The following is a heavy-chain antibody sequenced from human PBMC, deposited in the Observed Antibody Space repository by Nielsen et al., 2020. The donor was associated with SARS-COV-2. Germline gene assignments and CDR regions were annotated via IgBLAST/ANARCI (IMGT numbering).Heavy chain of an antibody. CDR3: AKGYSGYDWGLYYYYYMDA. D-gene: IGHD5-12*01. V-gene: IGHV3-23*01. Sequence: VRQAPGKGLEWVSAISGSGGSTYYADSVKGRFTISRDNSKNTLYLQMNSLRAEDTAIYYCAKGYSGYDWGLYYYYYMDAWGKGTTVTVSS. J-gene: IGHJ6*03. CDR2: ISGSGGST.